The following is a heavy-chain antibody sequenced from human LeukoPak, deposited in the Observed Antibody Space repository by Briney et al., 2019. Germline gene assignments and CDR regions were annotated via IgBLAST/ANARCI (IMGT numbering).Heavy chain of an antibody. CDR1: GFTFSSYG. V-gene: IGHV3-30*02. Sequence: TGGSLRLSCIATGFTFSSYGFHWVRQAPGKGLEWVAFVPFDGSNQYYADSVKGRFTISRDNSKSTLYLEMNALRRDDSAVYYFAKGDYAGPLDSWGQGTLVTVSS. D-gene: IGHD3-16*01. J-gene: IGHJ4*02. CDR3: AKGDYAGPLDS. CDR2: VPFDGSNQ.